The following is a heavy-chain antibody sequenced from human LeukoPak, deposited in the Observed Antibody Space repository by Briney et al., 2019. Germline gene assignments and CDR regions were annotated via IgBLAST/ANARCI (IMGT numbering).Heavy chain of an antibody. D-gene: IGHD3-16*01. CDR3: AKGGGSYYYYGMDV. CDR2: ISSTGGFI. CDR1: GFTFSTFT. Sequence: PGGSLRLSCAASGFTFSTFTMNWVRQAPGKGLEWVSSISSTGGFISYADSVKGRFTISRDNAKNSLYLQMNSLRAEDTAVYYCAKGGGSYYYYGMDVWGQGTTVTVSS. J-gene: IGHJ6*02. V-gene: IGHV3-21*01.